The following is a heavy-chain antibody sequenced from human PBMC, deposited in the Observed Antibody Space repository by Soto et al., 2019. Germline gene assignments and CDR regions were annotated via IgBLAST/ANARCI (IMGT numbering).Heavy chain of an antibody. D-gene: IGHD5-12*01. J-gene: IGHJ5*02. CDR1: GFTFSTYG. Sequence: QVQLVESGGGVVQPGRSLRLSCAASGFTFSTYGIHWVRQAPGKGLEWVAAIFYDGSRKFYTDSVKGRFTISRDNSKNTVHLQMNGLRAEDTAVYYCARDQAEIVAAPIDGNALSNWFDPWGQGTLVTVSS. CDR3: ARDQAEIVAAPIDGNALSNWFDP. V-gene: IGHV3-33*01. CDR2: IFYDGSRK.